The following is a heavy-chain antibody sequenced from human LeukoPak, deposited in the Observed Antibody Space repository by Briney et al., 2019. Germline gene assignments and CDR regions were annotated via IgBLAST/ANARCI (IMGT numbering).Heavy chain of an antibody. J-gene: IGHJ1*01. CDR1: GYSISSGYH. V-gene: IGHV4-38-2*02. D-gene: IGHD3-22*01. CDR2: IYHSGST. Sequence: SETLSLTCTVSGYSISSGYHWGWIRQPPGKGLEWIGSIYHSGSTYYNPSLKSRVTISVDTSKNQFSLKLRSVTVADTAVYYCARVVQSTDSSGFYLPEYFQHWGQGTLVTVSS. CDR3: ARVVQSTDSSGFYLPEYFQH.